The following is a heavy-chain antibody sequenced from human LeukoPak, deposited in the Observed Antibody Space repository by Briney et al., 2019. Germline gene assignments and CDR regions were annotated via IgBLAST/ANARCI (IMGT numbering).Heavy chain of an antibody. J-gene: IGHJ6*02. V-gene: IGHV3-73*01. Sequence: GGSLKLSCAASGFTFSGSAVHWVRQASGKGLEWVGRIRGKANNYATAYAASVNGGFTISRDDSKNTAYLQMNTLKTEDTAVYYCTRGSSLGYYYGMDVWGQGTTVSVSS. D-gene: IGHD6-6*01. CDR1: GFTFSGSA. CDR3: TRGSSLGYYYGMDV. CDR2: IRGKANNYAT.